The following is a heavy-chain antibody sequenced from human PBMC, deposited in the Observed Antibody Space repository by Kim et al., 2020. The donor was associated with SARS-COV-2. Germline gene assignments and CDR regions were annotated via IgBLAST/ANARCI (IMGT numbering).Heavy chain of an antibody. Sequence: SETLSLTCTVSGYSISSGYYWGWIRQPPGKGLEWIGSTHHSGSTYYNPSLKSRVTISVDTSKNQFSLKLSSVTAADTAMYYCARVSGDYFGGGFDYWGQGTLVTVSS. V-gene: IGHV4-38-2*02. CDR2: THHSGST. D-gene: IGHD4-17*01. CDR1: GYSISSGYY. CDR3: ARVSGDYFGGGFDY. J-gene: IGHJ4*02.